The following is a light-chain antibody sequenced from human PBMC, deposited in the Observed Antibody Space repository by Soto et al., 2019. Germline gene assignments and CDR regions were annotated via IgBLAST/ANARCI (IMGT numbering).Light chain of an antibody. CDR1: SSDVGGYNY. V-gene: IGLV2-14*01. CDR3: SSYTTSSTYV. J-gene: IGLJ1*01. CDR2: DVS. Sequence: QSALTQPASVSGSPGQSITISCTGTSSDVGGYNYVSCYQQHQGKAPKLMIYDVSNRPTGVSNRFSGSKSGNTASLTISGLQAEDEADYYCSSYTTSSTYVFGTGTKLTVL.